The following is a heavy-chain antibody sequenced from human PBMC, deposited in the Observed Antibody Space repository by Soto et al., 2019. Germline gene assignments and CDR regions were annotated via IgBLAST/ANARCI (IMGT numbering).Heavy chain of an antibody. Sequence: DVQLVESGGGLVQPGRSLRLSCAASGFTFDDYAMHWVRQAPGKGLEWVSGISWNSGSIGYAASVKGRFTISRDKAKNSLYLQMNSLRAEDTALYYFAEGGQLVTEGGGYWGQGTLVTVSS. D-gene: IGHD6-13*01. V-gene: IGHV3-9*01. CDR3: AEGGQLVTEGGGY. CDR2: ISWNSGSI. CDR1: GFTFDDYA. J-gene: IGHJ4*02.